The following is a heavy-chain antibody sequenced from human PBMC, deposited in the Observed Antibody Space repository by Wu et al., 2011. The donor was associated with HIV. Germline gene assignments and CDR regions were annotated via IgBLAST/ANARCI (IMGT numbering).Heavy chain of an antibody. V-gene: IGHV1-69*15. Sequence: QVQLVQSGAEVKKPGSSVKVSCKASGGTFSSEAFSWVRQAPGQGLEWMGRIIPMFKTPVYAEKFLGRVSIDADESTNTAYLELSSLRSEDTAVYYCATHGWGAFGSGTHRWGQGTLVIVSS. D-gene: IGHD3-10*01. J-gene: IGHJ4*02. CDR2: IIPMFKTP. CDR1: GGTFSSEA. CDR3: ATHGWGAFGSGTHR.